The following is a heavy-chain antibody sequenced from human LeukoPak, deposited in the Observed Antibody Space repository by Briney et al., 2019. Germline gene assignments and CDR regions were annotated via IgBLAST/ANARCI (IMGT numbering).Heavy chain of an antibody. J-gene: IGHJ5*02. CDR1: GYSFTDYY. CDR3: ARGGITIFGVAYNWFDP. CDR2: INPNSGGT. Sequence: ASVKVSCKTSGYSFTDYYMHWVRQAPGQGLEWMGWINPNSGGTNYAQKFQGRVTMTRDTSISTAYMELSRLRSDDTAVYYCARGGITIFGVAYNWFDPWGQGTLVTVSS. D-gene: IGHD3-3*01. V-gene: IGHV1-2*02.